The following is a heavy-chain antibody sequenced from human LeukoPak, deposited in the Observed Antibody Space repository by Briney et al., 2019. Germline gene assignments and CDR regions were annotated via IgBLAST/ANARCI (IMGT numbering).Heavy chain of an antibody. V-gene: IGHV4-39*01. CDR3: ASRIAAAVHFDY. J-gene: IGHJ4*02. Sequence: SETLSLTCTVSGGSISSSNYYWGWIRQPPGKGLEWIGSMYYSGSTYYSPSRKSRVTISVDTSKNQFSLKLSSVTAADTAVYYCASRIAAAVHFDYWGQGTLVTVSS. D-gene: IGHD6-13*01. CDR2: MYYSGST. CDR1: GGSISSSNYY.